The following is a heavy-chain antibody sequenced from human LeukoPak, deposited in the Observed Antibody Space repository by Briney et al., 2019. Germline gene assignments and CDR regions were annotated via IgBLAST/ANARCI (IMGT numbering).Heavy chain of an antibody. D-gene: IGHD6-13*01. CDR1: QLTFTTFL. CDR3: AKLVGTAAAGDDY. V-gene: IGHV3-30*18. J-gene: IGHJ4*02. Sequence: WGSLRLSFAASQLTFTTFLMPWLRHAPAKWLDPAAVISYDGSNKYYADSVKGRFTISRDNSKNTLYLQMNSLRAEDTAVYYCAKLVGTAAAGDDYWGQGTLVTVSS. CDR2: ISYDGSNK.